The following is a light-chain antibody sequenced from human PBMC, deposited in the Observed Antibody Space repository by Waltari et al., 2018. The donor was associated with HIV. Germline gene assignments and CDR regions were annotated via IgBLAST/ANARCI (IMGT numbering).Light chain of an antibody. Sequence: DIQLTQSPSPLSASVGDRVPITCRASQTFNTYLNWYQQIPRKAPKLLIYATSTLQSGVPLRFSGSGSGTDVTLAISSLQPEDFATYYGQQSHTNPRTFGRGTKVEVK. CDR1: QTFNTY. CDR3: QQSHTNPRT. J-gene: IGKJ4*02. CDR2: ATS. V-gene: IGKV1-39*01.